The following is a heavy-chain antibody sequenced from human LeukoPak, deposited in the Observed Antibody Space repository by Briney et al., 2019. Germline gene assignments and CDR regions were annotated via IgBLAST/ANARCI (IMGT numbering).Heavy chain of an antibody. D-gene: IGHD6-19*01. Sequence: SQTLSLTCTVSGGSISSGSYYWSWIRQPAGKGLEWIGRIYTSGSTNYNPSLKSRVTISVDTSKNQFSLKLSSVTAAYTAVYYCARARGSSGWFSPSGYWGQGTLVTVPS. CDR1: GGSISSGSYY. J-gene: IGHJ4*02. CDR3: ARARGSSGWFSPSGY. V-gene: IGHV4-61*02. CDR2: IYTSGST.